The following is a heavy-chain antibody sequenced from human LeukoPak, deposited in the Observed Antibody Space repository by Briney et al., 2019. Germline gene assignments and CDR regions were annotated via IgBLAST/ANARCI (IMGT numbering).Heavy chain of an antibody. Sequence: SVKVSCKASGGTFSSYAISWVRQAPGQGLEWMGRIIPILGIANYAQKFQGRVTVTADKSTSTAYTELSSLRSEDTAVYYCAEAARDAFDIWGQGTMVTVSS. CDR2: IIPILGIA. CDR3: AEAARDAFDI. V-gene: IGHV1-69*04. J-gene: IGHJ3*02. D-gene: IGHD6-6*01. CDR1: GGTFSSYA.